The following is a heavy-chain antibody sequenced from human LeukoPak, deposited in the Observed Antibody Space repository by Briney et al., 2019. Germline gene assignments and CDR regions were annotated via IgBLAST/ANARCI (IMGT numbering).Heavy chain of an antibody. D-gene: IGHD3-3*01. J-gene: IGHJ6*03. Sequence: GASVKVSCKASGYTFTGYYMHWVRQAPGQGLEWVGWINPNSGGTNYAQKFQGRVTMTRDTSISTAYMELSRLRSDDTAVYYCARINWYYDFWSGYYTVDYYYYMDVWGKGTTVTVSS. CDR2: INPNSGGT. CDR1: GYTFTGYY. CDR3: ARINWYYDFWSGYYTVDYYYYMDV. V-gene: IGHV1-2*02.